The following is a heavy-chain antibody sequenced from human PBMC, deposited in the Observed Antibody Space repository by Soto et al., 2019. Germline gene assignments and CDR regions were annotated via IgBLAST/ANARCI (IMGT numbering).Heavy chain of an antibody. J-gene: IGHJ6*03. CDR2: ISGSGGST. Sequence: GGSLRLSCAASGFTFSSYAMSWVRQAPGKGLEWVSAISGSGGSTYYADSVKGRFTISRDNSKNTLYLQMNSLRAEDTAVYYCAKDTSDRYYYYYYMDVWGKGTTVTVSS. CDR3: AKDTSDRYYYYYYMDV. V-gene: IGHV3-23*01. CDR1: GFTFSSYA.